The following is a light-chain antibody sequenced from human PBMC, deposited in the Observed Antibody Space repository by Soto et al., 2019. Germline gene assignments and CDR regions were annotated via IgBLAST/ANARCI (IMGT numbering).Light chain of an antibody. J-gene: IGKJ3*01. CDR3: QQRSTWHT. V-gene: IGKV3-11*01. CDR1: QSVSSY. CDR2: DAS. Sequence: EIVLTQSPATLSLSPGERATPSCRASQSVSSYLAWYQQKPGQAPRLLIYDASNRATGIPARFSGSGSGTAFTLTICSLEPEDFAVYYCQQRSTWHTFGPGTKVDIK.